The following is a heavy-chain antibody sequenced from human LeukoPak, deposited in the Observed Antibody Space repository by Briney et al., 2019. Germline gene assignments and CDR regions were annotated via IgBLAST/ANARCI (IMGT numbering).Heavy chain of an antibody. D-gene: IGHD6-13*01. Sequence: GGSLRLSCAASGFTFSSYEMNWVRQAPGKGLEWVSYISSSGSTIYNADSVKGRFTTSRDNAKNSLYLQMNSLRAEDTAVYYCARVGSIAAAGTPDYWGQGTLVTVSS. V-gene: IGHV3-48*03. CDR2: ISSSGSTI. CDR1: GFTFSSYE. J-gene: IGHJ4*02. CDR3: ARVGSIAAAGTPDY.